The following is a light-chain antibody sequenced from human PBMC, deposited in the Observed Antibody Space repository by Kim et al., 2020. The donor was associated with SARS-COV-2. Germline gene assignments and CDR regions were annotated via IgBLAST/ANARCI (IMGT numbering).Light chain of an antibody. Sequence: EIVLTQSPGTPSLSPGERATLSCRASQSVSSSYLAWYQQKPGQAPRLVIYGASRRATGIPDRFSGSGSGTDFSLIISRLEPEDFAVYYCQQYGSSPWTFGQGTKVDIK. CDR1: QSVSSSY. CDR3: QQYGSSPWT. CDR2: GAS. J-gene: IGKJ1*01. V-gene: IGKV3-20*01.